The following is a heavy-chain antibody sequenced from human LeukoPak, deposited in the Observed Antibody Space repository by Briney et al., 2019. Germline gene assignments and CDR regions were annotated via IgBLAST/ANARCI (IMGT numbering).Heavy chain of an antibody. Sequence: GGSLRLSCAGSGFTFSQDWMSWVRQVPGKGLEWLGLIKNKIDGGTTDYAVTVKGRFTISRNDSKNTLCLQMNSLKTGDTAVYYCSKYNPYDALDYWGQGTLVTVSS. CDR3: SKYNPYDALDY. D-gene: IGHD1-1*01. CDR1: GFTFSQDW. J-gene: IGHJ4*02. V-gene: IGHV3-15*01. CDR2: IKNKIDGGTT.